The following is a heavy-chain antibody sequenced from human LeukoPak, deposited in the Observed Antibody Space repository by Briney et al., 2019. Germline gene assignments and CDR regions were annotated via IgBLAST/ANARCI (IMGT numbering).Heavy chain of an antibody. J-gene: IGHJ6*03. V-gene: IGHV4-39*01. CDR3: ARQSNGYSYGYYYHYYYMDD. CDR1: GDSINNNNYY. Sequence: KPSETLSLTCTVSGDSINNNNYYWGWVRQPPGKGLEWIGNIYYNGRTYYSPSLKSRGTISVDTSNNQFSLRLSSVTAADTAVYYCARQSNGYSYGYYYHYYYMDDWGKGTTVTVSS. CDR2: IYYNGRT. D-gene: IGHD5-18*01.